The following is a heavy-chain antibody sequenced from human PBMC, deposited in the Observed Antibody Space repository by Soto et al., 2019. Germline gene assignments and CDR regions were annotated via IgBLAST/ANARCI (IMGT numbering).Heavy chain of an antibody. J-gene: IGHJ5*01. Sequence: EVQLLESGGGLVQPGGSLKLSCAASGFIFSSSGMSWVRQAPGKGLEWVSSISGYGGTTYHADSVEGRFTISRDNSKNTLYLQMSSLRAEDTAIYYCAKDRALAVADWLDSWGQGTQVTVSS. CDR1: GFIFSSSG. CDR2: ISGYGGTT. D-gene: IGHD6-19*01. V-gene: IGHV3-23*01. CDR3: AKDRALAVADWLDS.